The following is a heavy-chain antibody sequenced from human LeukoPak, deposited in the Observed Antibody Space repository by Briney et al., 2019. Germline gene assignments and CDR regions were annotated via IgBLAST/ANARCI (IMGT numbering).Heavy chain of an antibody. CDR3: ARDSVVVPAAIKYYYYMDV. Sequence: GASVKVSCKASGYTFTGYYMHWVRQAPGQGLEWMGRINPNSGGTNYAQKFQGRVTMTRDTSISTAYMELSRLRSDDTAVYYCARDSVVVPAAIKYYYYMDVWGKGTTVTVSS. CDR2: INPNSGGT. J-gene: IGHJ6*03. CDR1: GYTFTGYY. D-gene: IGHD2-2*01. V-gene: IGHV1-2*06.